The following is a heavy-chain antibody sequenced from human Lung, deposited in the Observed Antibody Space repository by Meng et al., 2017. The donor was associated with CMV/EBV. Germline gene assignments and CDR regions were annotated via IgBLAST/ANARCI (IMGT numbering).Heavy chain of an antibody. V-gene: IGHV3-23*01. CDR2: FSSGGSST. J-gene: IGHJ4*02. CDR1: GFTFSDYP. CDR3: AKGRAVGATTPFDY. Sequence: GGSLRLXCAASGFTFSDYPMSWVRQAPGKGLEWVSSFSSGGSSTYYTDSVKGRFTISRDNSKNTVHLQMNSLRVEDTAVYYCAKGRAVGATTPFDYWGQGAXVTVSS. D-gene: IGHD1-26*01.